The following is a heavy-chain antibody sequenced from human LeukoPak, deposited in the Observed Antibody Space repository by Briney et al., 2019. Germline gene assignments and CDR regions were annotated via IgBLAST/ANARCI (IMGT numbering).Heavy chain of an antibody. Sequence: EASVKVSCKASGGTSSSYAISWVRQAPGQGLEWMGRIIPIFGTANYAQKFQDRVTITTDESTSTAYMELSSLRSEDTAVYYCARGDYYGSGSYYENWFDPWGQGTLVTVSS. V-gene: IGHV1-69*05. CDR1: GGTSSSYA. CDR2: IIPIFGTA. CDR3: ARGDYYGSGSYYENWFDP. D-gene: IGHD3-10*01. J-gene: IGHJ5*02.